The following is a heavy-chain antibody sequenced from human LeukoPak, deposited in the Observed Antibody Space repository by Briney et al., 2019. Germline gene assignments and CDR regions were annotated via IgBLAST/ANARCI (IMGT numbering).Heavy chain of an antibody. Sequence: SVTVSCKASGGTFTNYGINWVRQAAGQGLEWMGGIIPMFGSSNYAQKFQGRVTITADDSTSTAYMELSRLRSEDTAVYYCARAQPQWLLLEWFDPWGQGTLVTVSS. V-gene: IGHV1-69*13. CDR2: IIPMFGSS. CDR3: ARAQPQWLLLEWFDP. D-gene: IGHD3-22*01. J-gene: IGHJ5*02. CDR1: GGTFTNYG.